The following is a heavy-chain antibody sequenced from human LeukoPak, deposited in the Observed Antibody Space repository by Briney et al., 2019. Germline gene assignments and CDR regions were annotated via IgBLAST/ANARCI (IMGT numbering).Heavy chain of an antibody. CDR1: GVSISSYY. D-gene: IGHD6-13*01. V-gene: IGHV4-59*01. Sequence: SETLSLTCTVSGVSISSYYWSWIRQPPGKGLEWIGYIYYSGSTNYNPSLKSRVTISVDTSKNQFSLKLSSVTAADTAVYYCARVGGAADAFDIWGQGTMVTVPS. CDR3: ARVGGAADAFDI. J-gene: IGHJ3*02. CDR2: IYYSGST.